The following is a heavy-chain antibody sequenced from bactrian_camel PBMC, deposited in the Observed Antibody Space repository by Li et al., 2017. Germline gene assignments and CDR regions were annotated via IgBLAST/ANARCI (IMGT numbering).Heavy chain of an antibody. CDR2: ISWSGDST. D-gene: IGHD5*01. V-gene: IGHV3S40*01. CDR1: GFTFSYTY. J-gene: IGHJ6*01. CDR3: ATGAVVWGTWREFGY. Sequence: DVQLVESGGGLVQPGGSLMLSCAASGFTFSYTYMSWVRQAPGKGLEWVSAISWSGDSTNYADSVKGQFTISRDNAKNTVYLQMNSLKPEDTAVYYCATGAVVWGTWREFGYWGQGTQVTVS.